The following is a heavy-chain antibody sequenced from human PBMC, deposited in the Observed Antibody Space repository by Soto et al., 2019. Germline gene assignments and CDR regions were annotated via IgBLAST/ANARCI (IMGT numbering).Heavy chain of an antibody. CDR3: AREGSYHDLDY. CDR2: ISGYNGDT. Sequence: ASVKVSCKASGYTFTSYGITWVRQAPGQGLEWMGWISGYNGDTNYAQKFQGGVTLTTDTSTSTGYLEVMTLRPDDTAVYYCAREGSYHDLDYWGPGTLVTVST. D-gene: IGHD3-22*01. V-gene: IGHV1-18*01. CDR1: GYTFTSYG. J-gene: IGHJ4*02.